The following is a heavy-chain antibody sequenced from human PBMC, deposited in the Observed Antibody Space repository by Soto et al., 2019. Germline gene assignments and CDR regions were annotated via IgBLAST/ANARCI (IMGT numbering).Heavy chain of an antibody. Sequence: TLSLTCDVSGASITTYYWTWIRQAPGKGLEWIGNVYHTGSTDYNSSLKSRVTISVDTSKNQFSLNMNSVTAADTAVYYCARRLFGSGWTLDSWGQGALVTVSS. V-gene: IGHV4-59*01. CDR3: ARRLFGSGWTLDS. D-gene: IGHD6-19*01. J-gene: IGHJ4*02. CDR2: VYHTGST. CDR1: GASITTYY.